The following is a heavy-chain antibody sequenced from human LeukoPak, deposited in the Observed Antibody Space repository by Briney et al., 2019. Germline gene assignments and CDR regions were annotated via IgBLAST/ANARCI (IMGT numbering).Heavy chain of an antibody. J-gene: IGHJ4*02. CDR1: GFTFSNYA. Sequence: PGGSLRLSCLPSGFTFSNYAMTWVRQAPGKGLEWVAQISYDGSNKHCGDSVKGRFTIARDNSKNTLFLQMNSLRGEDTAVYYCAKEGRRYFDYWGQGNLVTVST. CDR2: ISYDGSNK. CDR3: AKEGRRYFDY. V-gene: IGHV3-30*18.